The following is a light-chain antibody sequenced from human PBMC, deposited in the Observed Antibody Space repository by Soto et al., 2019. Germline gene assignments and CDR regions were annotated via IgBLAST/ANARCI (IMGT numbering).Light chain of an antibody. V-gene: IGKV3-15*01. CDR3: KSYNNWLPWP. CDR1: QSVSSN. CDR2: GAS. Sequence: EIVMTQSPATLSVSPGERATLSCRASQSVSSNLAWYQQKPGQAPRLLIYGASTRATGIPARFSGSGSGTEFTSPFSSLQLEVFAVYYCKSYNNWLPWPSGKGTRVEI. J-gene: IGKJ1*01.